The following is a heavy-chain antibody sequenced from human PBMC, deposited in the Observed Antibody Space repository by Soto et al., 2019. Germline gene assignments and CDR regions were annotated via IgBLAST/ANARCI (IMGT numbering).Heavy chain of an antibody. J-gene: IGHJ4*02. D-gene: IGHD6-19*01. Sequence: PSETLSLTCTVSGDSISSFYWSWIRQPPGKGLEWIGYFHHSGSTNFNPSLKSRVTMSLDTSKNQFSLKLSSVTAAYTAVYFCARGGWYLDCWGQGTLVTVSS. CDR3: ARGGWYLDC. V-gene: IGHV4-59*01. CDR1: GDSISSFY. CDR2: FHHSGST.